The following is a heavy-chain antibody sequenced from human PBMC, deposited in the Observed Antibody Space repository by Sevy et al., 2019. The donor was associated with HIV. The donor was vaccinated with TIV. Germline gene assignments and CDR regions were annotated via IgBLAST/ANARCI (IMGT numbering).Heavy chain of an antibody. V-gene: IGHV4-61*01. CDR2: IYSSGST. Sequence: SETLSLTCTVSGGSVRSGSYYWSWIRQPPGKGLEWIGYIYSSGSTISNPSLENRVSISVDTSKNQVSLKLASVTAADTAVYYCARSPDSTGYYPAFDIWGQGTMVTVSS. CDR1: GGSVRSGSYY. D-gene: IGHD3-22*01. CDR3: ARSPDSTGYYPAFDI. J-gene: IGHJ3*02.